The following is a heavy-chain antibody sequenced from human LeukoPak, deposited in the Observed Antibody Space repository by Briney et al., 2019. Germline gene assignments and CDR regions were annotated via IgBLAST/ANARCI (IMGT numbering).Heavy chain of an antibody. J-gene: IGHJ4*02. Sequence: ASVKVSCKASGYTFTGYYMHWVRQAPGQGLEWMGWINPNSGGTNYAQKFQGRVTMTRDTSISTAYMELSRLRSDDTAVYYCARDVGGAAVFDYWGQGTLVTVSS. CDR3: ARDVGGAAVFDY. CDR2: INPNSGGT. CDR1: GYTFTGYY. D-gene: IGHD1-26*01. V-gene: IGHV1-2*02.